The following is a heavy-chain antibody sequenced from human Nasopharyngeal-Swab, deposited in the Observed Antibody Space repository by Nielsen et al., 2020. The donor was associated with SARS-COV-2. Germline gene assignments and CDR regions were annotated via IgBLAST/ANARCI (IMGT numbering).Heavy chain of an antibody. Sequence: GESLKISCAASGFTFSDYYMSWIRQAPGKGLEWVSYISSSSSYTNYADSVKGRFTISRDNAKNSLYLQMNSLRAEDTAVYYCARGGGLLWFGELGWGQGTLVTVSS. D-gene: IGHD3-10*01. V-gene: IGHV3-11*06. J-gene: IGHJ4*02. CDR1: GFTFSDYY. CDR2: ISSSSSYT. CDR3: ARGGGLLWFGELG.